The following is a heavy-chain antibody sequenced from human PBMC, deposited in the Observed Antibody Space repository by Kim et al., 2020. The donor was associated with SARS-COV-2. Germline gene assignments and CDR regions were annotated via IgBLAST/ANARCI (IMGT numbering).Heavy chain of an antibody. D-gene: IGHD3-22*01. J-gene: IGHJ4*02. Sequence: ASVKVSCKASGYTFTSYGISWVRQAPGQGLEWMGWISAYNGNTNYAQKLQGRVTMTTDTSTSTAYMELRSLRSDDTAVYYCARDWGGGDYYDSSGYYDYWGQGTLVTVSS. CDR3: ARDWGGGDYYDSSGYYDY. CDR2: ISAYNGNT. V-gene: IGHV1-18*04. CDR1: GYTFTSYG.